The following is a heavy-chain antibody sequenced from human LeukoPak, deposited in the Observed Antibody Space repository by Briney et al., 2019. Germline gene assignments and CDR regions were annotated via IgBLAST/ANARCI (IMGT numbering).Heavy chain of an antibody. D-gene: IGHD5-12*01. CDR1: GFTFSDYY. Sequence: GSLRLSCAASGFTFSDYYMSWIRQPPGKGLEWIGYIYYSGSTNYNPSLKSRVTISVDTSENQFSLKVSSVTAADTAVYYCARVLATDYFDYWGQGTLVTVSS. J-gene: IGHJ4*02. V-gene: IGHV4-59*01. CDR3: ARVLATDYFDY. CDR2: IYYSGST.